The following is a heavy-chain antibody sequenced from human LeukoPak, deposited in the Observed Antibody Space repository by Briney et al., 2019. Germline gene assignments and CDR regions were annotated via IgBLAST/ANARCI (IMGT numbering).Heavy chain of an antibody. CDR1: GFTFGSYW. Sequence: GVSLRLSCAASGFTFGSYWMHWVRLAPGEGLVWGLRISPDGRTTSYADSVEGRFTISRDNAKSTLYLQMNSLRAEDTAIYYCIRANPLDGGNLYPFDSWGQGTLVTVFS. CDR2: ISPDGRTT. D-gene: IGHD4-23*01. CDR3: IRANPLDGGNLYPFDS. V-gene: IGHV3-74*01. J-gene: IGHJ4*02.